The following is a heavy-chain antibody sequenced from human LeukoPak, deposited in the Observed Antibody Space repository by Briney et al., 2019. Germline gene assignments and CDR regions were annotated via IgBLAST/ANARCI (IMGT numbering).Heavy chain of an antibody. Sequence: GGYLRLSCAASGFTFSSYEMNWVRQAPGKGLEWVSYISSSGSTIYYADSVKGRFTISRDNAKNSLYLQMNSLRAEDTAVYYCARGFEGLRYFDRLSSTFDYWGQGTLVTVSS. J-gene: IGHJ4*02. CDR1: GFTFSSYE. V-gene: IGHV3-48*03. CDR3: ARGFEGLRYFDRLSSTFDY. CDR2: ISSSGSTI. D-gene: IGHD3-9*01.